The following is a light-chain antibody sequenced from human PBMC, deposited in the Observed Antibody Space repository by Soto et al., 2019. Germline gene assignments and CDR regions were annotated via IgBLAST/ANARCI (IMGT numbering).Light chain of an antibody. CDR2: GAN. CDR3: CSYVASSTWV. J-gene: IGLJ3*02. Sequence: QSALTQPASVSGSPGQSITISCTGTSSDVGTYDLVSWYQHHPGKAPKLMIYGANKRHSGVSNRFSGSKSGNTASLTISGLQAEDEAHYYCCSYVASSTWVFGGGTKLTVL. V-gene: IGLV2-23*01. CDR1: SSDVGTYDL.